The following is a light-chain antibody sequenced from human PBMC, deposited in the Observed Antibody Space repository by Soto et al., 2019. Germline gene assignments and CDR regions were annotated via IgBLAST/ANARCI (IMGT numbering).Light chain of an antibody. Sequence: IQMTQSPSSLSSSLRDRVTITCRASQDISSWLAWYQQKPGKAPKIMIYAASSLQGGVPSRFSGSGSGTEFTLTISSLQPEDFATYYCQQASSFPPTFGQGTRLEIK. J-gene: IGKJ5*01. CDR2: AAS. CDR1: QDISSW. CDR3: QQASSFPPT. V-gene: IGKV1-12*01.